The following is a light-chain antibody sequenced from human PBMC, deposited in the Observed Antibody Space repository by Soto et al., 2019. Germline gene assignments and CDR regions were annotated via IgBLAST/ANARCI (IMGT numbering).Light chain of an antibody. CDR1: RGITSW. J-gene: IGKJ5*01. V-gene: IGKV1-12*01. Sequence: DIQMTQSPSSASTSVGDRVTVTWRATRGITSWLVLYLQKLGKAPKLLIYAASSLESGVPSRFSGSGSGTDFTLTISSLQPEDFATYYCQQGNGFPVTFGQGTRLGIK. CDR3: QQGNGFPVT. CDR2: AAS.